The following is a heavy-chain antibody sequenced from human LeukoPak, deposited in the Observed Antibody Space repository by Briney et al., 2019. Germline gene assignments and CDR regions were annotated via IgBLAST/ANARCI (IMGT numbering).Heavy chain of an antibody. CDR3: AKSRSGWALKTFDY. CDR2: ISGSGGST. CDR1: DASGLTFSSYA. J-gene: IGHJ4*02. D-gene: IGHD6-19*01. Sequence: GGSLRLSCAASDASGLTFSSYAMNWVRQAPGKGLEWVSAISGSGGSTYYADSVKGRFTISRDNSKNTLYLQMNSLRAEDTAVYYCAKSRSGWALKTFDYWGQGTLVTVSS. V-gene: IGHV3-23*01.